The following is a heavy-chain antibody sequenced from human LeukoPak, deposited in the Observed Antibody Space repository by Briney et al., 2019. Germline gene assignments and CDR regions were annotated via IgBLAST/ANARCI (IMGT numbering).Heavy chain of an antibody. CDR1: GFTFSSYA. D-gene: IGHD4-17*01. J-gene: IGHJ6*03. V-gene: IGHV3-23*01. CDR3: AKTGGNYGDSPYYYYYMDV. Sequence: GGSLRLSCAASGFTFSSYAMSWVRQAPGKGLEWFSAISGSGGSTYYADSVKGRFTISRDNSKNTLYLQMNSLRAEDTAVYYCAKTGGNYGDSPYYYYYMDVWGKGTTVTVSS. CDR2: ISGSGGST.